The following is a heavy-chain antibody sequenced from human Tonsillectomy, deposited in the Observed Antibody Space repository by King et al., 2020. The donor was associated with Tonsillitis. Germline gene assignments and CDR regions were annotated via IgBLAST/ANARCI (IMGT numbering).Heavy chain of an antibody. Sequence: VQLVESGGGLVKPGGSLRLSCAASIATFGGYSMNWVRQATGKGLEWGASISSTSRYKYYSGSVKGRFSISGDNANNSLFLQMSDLRAEDTAMYYCAREGAPWGDGMDVWGQGTTVTVSS. CDR2: ISSTSRYK. CDR1: IATFGGYS. D-gene: IGHD3-16*01. V-gene: IGHV3-21*01. CDR3: AREGAPWGDGMDV. J-gene: IGHJ6*01.